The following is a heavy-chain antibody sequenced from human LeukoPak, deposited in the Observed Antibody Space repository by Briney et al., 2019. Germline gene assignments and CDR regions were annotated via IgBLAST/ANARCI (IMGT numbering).Heavy chain of an antibody. CDR3: ARGPSSYFYMDV. V-gene: IGHV1-8*01. CDR2: MNPNSGNT. Sequence: ASVKVSCKASGYTFTSYDINWVRQATGQGLEWMGWMNPNSGNTGYAQKFQGRVTMTRNTSISTAYMELSSLRPEDTAVYYCARGPSSYFYMDVWGKGTTVTISS. CDR1: GYTFTSYD. J-gene: IGHJ6*03.